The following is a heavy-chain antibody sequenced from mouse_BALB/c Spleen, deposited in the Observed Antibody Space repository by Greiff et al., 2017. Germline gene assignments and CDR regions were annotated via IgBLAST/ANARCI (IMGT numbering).Heavy chain of an antibody. Sequence: EVQGVESGGGLVKPGGSLKLSCAASGFTFSSYAMSWVRQTPEKGLEWVAYISSGSSTIYYADTVKGRFTISRDNPKNTLFLQMTSLRSEDTAMYYCARSGRAMDYWGQGTSVTVSS. CDR1: GFTFSSYA. CDR2: ISSGSSTI. D-gene: IGHD3-1*01. CDR3: ARSGRAMDY. J-gene: IGHJ4*01. V-gene: IGHV5-17*02.